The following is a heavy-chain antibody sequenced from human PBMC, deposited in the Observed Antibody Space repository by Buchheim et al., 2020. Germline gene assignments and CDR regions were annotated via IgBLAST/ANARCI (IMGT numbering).Heavy chain of an antibody. J-gene: IGHJ4*02. CDR2: ISKSGGST. CDR3: AKHHVPFFDY. V-gene: IGHV3-23*01. Sequence: EVQLLESGGGLVQPGGSLRLSCTASGFTFNIYAMTWVRQVPGKGLEWVSTISKSGGSTYYADSVRGRFTISRDSSKETLYLQMNSLRAEDTAVYYCAKHHVPFFDYWGQGAL. D-gene: IGHD3-10*02. CDR1: GFTFNIYA.